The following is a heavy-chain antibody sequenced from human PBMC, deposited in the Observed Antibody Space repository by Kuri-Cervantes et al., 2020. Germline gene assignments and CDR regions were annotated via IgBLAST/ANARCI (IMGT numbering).Heavy chain of an antibody. D-gene: IGHD6-6*01. V-gene: IGHV4-61*01. CDR3: ARNLYSSSLRLGY. Sequence: SETLSLTCTVSGGSVSSGNYYWSWIRQPPGKGLEWIGCIYYSGSTNYNPPLKSRVTISVDTSKNQFSLKLSSVTAADTAVYYCARNLYSSSLRLGYWGQGTLVTVSS. J-gene: IGHJ4*02. CDR2: IYYSGST. CDR1: GGSVSSGNYY.